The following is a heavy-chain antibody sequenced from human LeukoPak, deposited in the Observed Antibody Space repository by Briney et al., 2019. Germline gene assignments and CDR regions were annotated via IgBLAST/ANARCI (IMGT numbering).Heavy chain of an antibody. CDR1: GFTFSSYG. J-gene: IGHJ6*02. CDR2: ISYDGSNK. V-gene: IGHV3-30*18. D-gene: IGHD3-10*01. Sequence: GRSLRLSCAASGFTFSSYGMHWVRQAPGKGLEWVAVISYDGSNKYYADSVKGRFTISRDNSKNTLYLQMNSLRAEDTAVYYCAKDWEWASSPIRGVIPDYYYGMDVWGQGTTVTVSS. CDR3: AKDWEWASSPIRGVIPDYYYGMDV.